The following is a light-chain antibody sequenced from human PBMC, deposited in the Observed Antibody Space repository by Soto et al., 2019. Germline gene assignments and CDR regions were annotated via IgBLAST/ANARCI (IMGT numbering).Light chain of an antibody. CDR3: QQVNSYPPT. V-gene: IGKV1-9*01. Sequence: IQLTQSPSSLSASIGDRVTITCRASPGIYNHFAWYQQKPGTAPRLLIYGASTLQTGVPSRFSGSGSGTDFTLTISSLQPEDFATYYCQQVNSYPPTFGQGTKLEI. CDR1: PGIYNH. CDR2: GAS. J-gene: IGKJ2*01.